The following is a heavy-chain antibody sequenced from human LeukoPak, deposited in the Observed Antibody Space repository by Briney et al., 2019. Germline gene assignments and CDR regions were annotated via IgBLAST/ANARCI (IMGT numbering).Heavy chain of an antibody. D-gene: IGHD6-13*01. Sequence: GGSLRLSCAASGFTFSSHGMHWVRQAPGKGLEWVAVISYDEINEYYADSVKGRFTISRDNSKNTLYLQMNSLRAEDTAVYYCAKGRLAAAVSYGLDVWGQGTTVTVSS. CDR2: ISYDEINE. J-gene: IGHJ6*02. CDR1: GFTFSSHG. V-gene: IGHV3-30*18. CDR3: AKGRLAAAVSYGLDV.